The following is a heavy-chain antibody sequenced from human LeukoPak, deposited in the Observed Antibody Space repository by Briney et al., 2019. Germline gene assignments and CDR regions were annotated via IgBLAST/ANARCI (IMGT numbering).Heavy chain of an antibody. J-gene: IGHJ6*03. D-gene: IGHD5-12*01. Sequence: PGGSLRLSCAASGFTFSDYYMSWIRQAPGKGLEWVSYISSSGSNIYYADSVKGRLTISRDNAKNSLYLQMNSLRPEDTAVYYCARDAEGGYDIYIHVCAARPPGTVSS. CDR3: ARDAEGGYDIYIHV. V-gene: IGHV3-11*04. CDR2: ISSSGSNI. CDR1: GFTFSDYY.